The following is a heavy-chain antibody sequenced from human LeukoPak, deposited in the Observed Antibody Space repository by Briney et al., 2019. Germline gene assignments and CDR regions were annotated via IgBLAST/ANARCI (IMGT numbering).Heavy chain of an antibody. CDR3: ASEGDSSSWRFDY. CDR2: IKEDGSEK. J-gene: IGHJ4*02. CDR1: GFTFSRYW. Sequence: PGGSLRLSCAASGFTFSRYWMSWVRQAPGKGLEWVANIKEDGSEKYYVDSVKGRFTISRDNAKNSLYLQMNSLRAEDTAVYFCASEGDSSSWRFDYWGQGTLVTVSS. D-gene: IGHD6-13*01. V-gene: IGHV3-7*01.